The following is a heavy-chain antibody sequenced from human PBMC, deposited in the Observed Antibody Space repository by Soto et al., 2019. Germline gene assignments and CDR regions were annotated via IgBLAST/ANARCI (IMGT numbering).Heavy chain of an antibody. Sequence: QVQLVQSGAEVQKPGSSVKVSCKASGGTFSSYAISWVRQAPGHGLEWMGGIIPIFGTANYAQKFQGRVTSTADESTSTAYMDLSRLRAADTAVYYCAAGSDGYNTLDYWGQGTLVTVSS. V-gene: IGHV1-69*01. CDR1: GGTFSSYA. J-gene: IGHJ4*02. CDR2: IIPIFGTA. CDR3: AAGSDGYNTLDY. D-gene: IGHD5-12*01.